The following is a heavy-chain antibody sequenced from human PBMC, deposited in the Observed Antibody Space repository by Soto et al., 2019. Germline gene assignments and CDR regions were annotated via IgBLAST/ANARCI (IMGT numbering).Heavy chain of an antibody. CDR3: ARDADILTGSDAFDI. CDR1: GFTFSDYY. D-gene: IGHD3-9*01. J-gene: IGHJ3*02. V-gene: IGHV3-11*05. CDR2: ISSSRSYT. Sequence: GGSLRLSCAASGFTFSDYYMSWIRRAPGKGLEWVSYISSSRSYTNYADSVKGRFTISRDNAKNSLYLQMNSLRAEDTAVYYCARDADILTGSDAFDIWGQGTMVTVSS.